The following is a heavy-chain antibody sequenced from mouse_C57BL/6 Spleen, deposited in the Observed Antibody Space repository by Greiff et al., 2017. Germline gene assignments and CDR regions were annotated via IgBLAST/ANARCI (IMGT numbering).Heavy chain of an antibody. D-gene: IGHD2-2*01. CDR1: GYTFTSYG. CDR2: IYPRSGNT. J-gene: IGHJ2*01. Sequence: VQLQQSGAELARPGASVKLSCKAFGYTFTSYGISWVKQRTGQGLEWIGEIYPRSGNTYYNETFKGKATLTADKSSSTAYMELRSLTSEDSAVYFCARGGLRPGYYFDYWGQGTTLTVSS. CDR3: ARGGLRPGYYFDY. V-gene: IGHV1-81*01.